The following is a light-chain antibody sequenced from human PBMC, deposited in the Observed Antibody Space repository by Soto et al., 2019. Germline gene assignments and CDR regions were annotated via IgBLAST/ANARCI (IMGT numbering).Light chain of an antibody. Sequence: ETVLTQSPATLSLSPGERATLSCRASQSVSSYLAWYQQKPGQAPRLLIYDASNRATGIPARFSGSGSGTDFTLTISSLEPEDFAVHYCQQRSNWPPSFGQGTELEIK. CDR2: DAS. CDR1: QSVSSY. V-gene: IGKV3-11*01. J-gene: IGKJ2*01. CDR3: QQRSNWPPS.